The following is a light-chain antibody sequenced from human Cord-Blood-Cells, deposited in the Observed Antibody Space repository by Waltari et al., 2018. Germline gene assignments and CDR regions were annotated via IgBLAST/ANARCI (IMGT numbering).Light chain of an antibody. J-gene: IGKJ5*01. CDR2: GAS. CDR3: QQYGSSPPVT. V-gene: IGKV3-20*01. Sequence: EIVLTQSPGTLSLSPGERATLSYRASQSVSSSYLAWYQQKPGQAPRLLIYGASSRATGIPDRFSGSGSGTDFTLTISGLEPEDFAVYYCQQYGSSPPVTFGQGTRLEIK. CDR1: QSVSSSY.